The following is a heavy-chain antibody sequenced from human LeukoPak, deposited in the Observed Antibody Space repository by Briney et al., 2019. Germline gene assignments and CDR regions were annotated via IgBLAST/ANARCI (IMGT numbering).Heavy chain of an antibody. V-gene: IGHV3-49*04. CDR2: IRSKAYGGTT. J-gene: IGHJ4*02. Sequence: PGGSLRLSCAASGFTFSSYAMSWVRQAPGKGLEWVGFIRSKAYGGTTEYAASVKGRFTISRDDSKSIAYLQMNSLKTEDTAVYYCTREAEMAFDYWGQGTLVTVSS. CDR1: GFTFSSYA. D-gene: IGHD5-24*01. CDR3: TREAEMAFDY.